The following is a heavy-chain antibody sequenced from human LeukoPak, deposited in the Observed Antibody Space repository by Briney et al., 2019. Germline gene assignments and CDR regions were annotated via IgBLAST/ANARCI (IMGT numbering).Heavy chain of an antibody. Sequence: PGGSLRLSCAASGFTFSSYSMNWVRQAPGKGLEWVSYISSSSSTIYYADSVKGRFTISRDNAKNSLYLQMNSLRAEDTAVYYCASTYYDFWSGPTYYFDYWGQGTLVTVSS. CDR1: GFTFSSYS. CDR2: ISSSSSTI. CDR3: ASTYYDFWSGPTYYFDY. D-gene: IGHD3-3*01. V-gene: IGHV3-48*01. J-gene: IGHJ4*02.